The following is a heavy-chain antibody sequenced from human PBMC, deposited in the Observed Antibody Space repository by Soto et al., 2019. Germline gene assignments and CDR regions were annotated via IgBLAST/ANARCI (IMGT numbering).Heavy chain of an antibody. J-gene: IGHJ4*02. V-gene: IGHV3-23*01. D-gene: IGHD3-10*01. CDR1: GFTFSSYA. CDR2: ISGSGGST. Sequence: ESLKISCAASGFTFSSYAMSWVRQAPGKGLEWVSGISGSGGSTYYADSVKGRFTISRDNSKNTLYLQMNSLRAEDTAVYYCAKEGGRDYGSGLDYWGQGTLVTVSS. CDR3: AKEGGRDYGSGLDY.